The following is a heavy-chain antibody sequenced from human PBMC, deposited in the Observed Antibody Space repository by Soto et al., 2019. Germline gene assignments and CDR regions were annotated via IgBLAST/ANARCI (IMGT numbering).Heavy chain of an antibody. CDR1: GFTFSSYA. J-gene: IGHJ4*02. D-gene: IGHD3-22*01. CDR2: ISGSGGST. V-gene: IGHV3-23*01. CDR3: AKDSDYDSSGYPNIYFDY. Sequence: GGSLRLSCAASGFTFSSYAMSWVRQAPGKGLEWVSAISGSGGSTYYADSVKGRFTISRDNSKNTLYLQMNSLRAEDTAVYYCAKDSDYDSSGYPNIYFDYWGQGTLVTVSS.